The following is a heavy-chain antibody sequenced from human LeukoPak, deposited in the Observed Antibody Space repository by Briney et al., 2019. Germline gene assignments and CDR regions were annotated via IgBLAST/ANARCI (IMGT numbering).Heavy chain of an antibody. V-gene: IGHV3-66*01. D-gene: IGHD6-19*01. CDR3: ARSALAGQFDP. CDR2: IYSGGST. J-gene: IGHJ5*02. Sequence: GGSLRLSCAASGFTVSSNYMSWVRQAPGKGLEWVSVIYSGGSTYYADSVKGRFTISRDNSKNTLYLQMNSLRAEDTAVYYCARSALAGQFDPWGQGTLVTVSS. CDR1: GFTVSSNY.